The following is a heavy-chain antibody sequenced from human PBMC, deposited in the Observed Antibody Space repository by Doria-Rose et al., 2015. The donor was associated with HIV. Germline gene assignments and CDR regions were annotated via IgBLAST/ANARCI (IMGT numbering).Heavy chain of an antibody. CDR1: GVSLSSPGMG. D-gene: IGHD6-13*01. J-gene: IGHJ4*02. CDR3: ARIKSSRWYHKYYFDF. CDR2: IFSDDER. V-gene: IGHV2-26*01. Sequence: SGPVLVKPTETLTLTCTVSGVSLSSPGMGVSWIRQPPGKALEWLANIFSDDERSYKTSLKSRLTSSRGTSKSQVAITMTDMDPVDTATYYCARIKSSRWYHKYYFDFWGQGTLVIVSA.